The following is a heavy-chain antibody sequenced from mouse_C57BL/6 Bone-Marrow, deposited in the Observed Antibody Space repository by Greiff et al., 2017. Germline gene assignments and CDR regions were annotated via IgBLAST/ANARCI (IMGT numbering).Heavy chain of an antibody. J-gene: IGHJ2*01. CDR2: ISNGGGST. CDR1: GFTFSDYY. Sequence: EVHLVESGGGLVQPGGSLKLSCAASGFTFSDYYMYWVRQTPEKRLEWVAYISNGGGSTYYPDTVKGRFTISRDNAKNTLYLQMSRLKSEDTAMYYCARLSMITTPCYFDYWGQGTTLTVSS. D-gene: IGHD2-4*01. CDR3: ARLSMITTPCYFDY. V-gene: IGHV5-12*01.